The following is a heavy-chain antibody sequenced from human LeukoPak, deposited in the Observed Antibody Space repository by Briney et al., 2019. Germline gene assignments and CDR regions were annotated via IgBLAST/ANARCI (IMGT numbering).Heavy chain of an antibody. J-gene: IGHJ3*02. Sequence: SETLSLTCAVSGVSVNDNNWWSWVRQPPGKGLEWIGEIIQSGSTNYNPSLESRVTMSVDKSKNQFSLKLNSVTAADTAVYHCARLRLRYSSDGSITSYEAVDIWGRGTVVTVSS. CDR1: GVSVNDNNW. V-gene: IGHV4-4*02. CDR3: ARLRLRYSSDGSITSYEAVDI. D-gene: IGHD2-15*01. CDR2: IIQSGST.